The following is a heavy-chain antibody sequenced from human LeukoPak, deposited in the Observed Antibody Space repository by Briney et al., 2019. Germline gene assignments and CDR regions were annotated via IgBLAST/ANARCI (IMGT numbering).Heavy chain of an antibody. V-gene: IGHV2-5*02. CDR2: TYWDDDK. D-gene: IGHD1-1*01. Sequence: SGPTLVKPTQTLTLTCTFSGFSLSTSGVGVGWIRQPPGKALEWLALTYWDDDKRYSPYLKSRLTITKDTSKNQVVLIMTNMDPMDTATYYRARREVKLDYFDFWGQGTLVTVSS. CDR3: ARREVKLDYFDF. J-gene: IGHJ4*02. CDR1: GFSLSTSGVG.